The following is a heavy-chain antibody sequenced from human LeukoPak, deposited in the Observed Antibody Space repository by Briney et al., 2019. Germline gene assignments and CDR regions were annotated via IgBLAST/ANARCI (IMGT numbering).Heavy chain of an antibody. Sequence: GGSLSLSCAASGFIFSSAWMSWVRQSPGKGLEWVGHIKTETDGWTTDYAAPVKGRFTISRDDSKNTVYLQMNSLKTEDTAVYYCATTHYNFYDLDHWGQGTLVTVSS. CDR1: GFIFSSAW. CDR3: ATTHYNFYDLDH. V-gene: IGHV3-15*01. D-gene: IGHD3-3*01. CDR2: IKTETDGWTT. J-gene: IGHJ4*02.